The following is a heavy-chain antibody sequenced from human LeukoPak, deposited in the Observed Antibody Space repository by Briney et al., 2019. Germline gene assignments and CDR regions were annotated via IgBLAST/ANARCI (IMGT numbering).Heavy chain of an antibody. V-gene: IGHV1-69*05. CDR1: GGTFSSYA. CDR3: AWGEVGSSSSVDY. D-gene: IGHD6-6*01. CDR2: IIPIFGTA. J-gene: IGHJ4*02. Sequence: GASVKVSCKASGGTFSSYAISWVRQAPGQGLEWMGRIIPIFGTANYAQKFQGRVTITTDESTSTAYMELSSLRSEDTAGYYCAWGEVGSSSSVDYWGQGTLVTVSS.